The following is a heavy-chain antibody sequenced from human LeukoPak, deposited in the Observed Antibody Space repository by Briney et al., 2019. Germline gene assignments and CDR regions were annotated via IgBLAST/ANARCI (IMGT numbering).Heavy chain of an antibody. J-gene: IGHJ3*02. CDR2: IHYDGGNK. CDR1: GFTFSRFG. Sequence: GGSLRLSCAASGFTFSRFGMHWLRQAPGKGLEWVAFIHYDGGNKYYGDSVKGRFTISRDNSKNTLYLQMNSLRTEDTAVYFCAAEEYQRSHAFDIWGQGTMVTASS. V-gene: IGHV3-30*02. CDR3: AAEEYQRSHAFDI. D-gene: IGHD2-2*01.